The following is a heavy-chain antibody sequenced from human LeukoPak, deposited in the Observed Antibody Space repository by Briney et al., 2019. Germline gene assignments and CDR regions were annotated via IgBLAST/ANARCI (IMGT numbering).Heavy chain of an antibody. CDR1: GGSISSSSYY. V-gene: IGHV4-39*01. J-gene: IGHJ5*02. D-gene: IGHD4-11*01. CDR3: ERHSSMTTVTIGP. Sequence: SETLSLTCTVSGGSISSSSYYWGWIRQPPGKGLEWIGSIYHSGSTYYNPSLKSRVTISVDTSKNQFSLKLSSVTAADTAVYYCERHSSMTTVTIGPWGQGTLVTVSS. CDR2: IYHSGST.